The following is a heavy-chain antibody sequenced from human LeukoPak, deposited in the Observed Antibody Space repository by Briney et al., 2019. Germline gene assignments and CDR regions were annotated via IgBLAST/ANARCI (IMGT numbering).Heavy chain of an antibody. CDR1: GDSIKSGHSY. CDR3: ARMTITKRAMDV. J-gene: IGHJ6*02. CDR2: VYYIGSP. Sequence: SETLSLTCSVSGDSIKSGHSYWGWIRQSPWKGLEWIGSVYYIGSPYYNPSLNRGRVTISVDTSKNQFSLKLASVTAEDTAVYYCARMTITKRAMDVWGQGTTVTVSS. V-gene: IGHV4-39*01. D-gene: IGHD5-24*01.